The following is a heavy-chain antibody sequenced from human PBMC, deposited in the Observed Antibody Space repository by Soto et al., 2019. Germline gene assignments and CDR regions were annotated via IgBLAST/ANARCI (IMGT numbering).Heavy chain of an antibody. V-gene: IGHV3-74*01. Sequence: EVQLVESGGGLVQPGGSLRLSCAASGVTFSSYWMHWVRQAPGKGLVWVSRINPDGSTTSYADSVKGRFTISRDSAKDTLYLQMNSLRAEDTAVYYCARVAIGSYYFEYWGQGTLVTVSS. CDR3: ARVAIGSYYFEY. D-gene: IGHD3-10*01. CDR1: GVTFSSYW. J-gene: IGHJ4*02. CDR2: INPDGSTT.